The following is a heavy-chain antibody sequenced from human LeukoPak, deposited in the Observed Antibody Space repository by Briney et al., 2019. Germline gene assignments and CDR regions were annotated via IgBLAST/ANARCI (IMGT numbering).Heavy chain of an antibody. CDR2: MYHSGST. V-gene: IGHV4-39*07. J-gene: IGHJ4*02. D-gene: IGHD2-21*02. CDR1: GGSISSGSYY. CDR3: ARRLDSYSFDY. Sequence: SETLSLTCTVSGGSISSGSYYWRWIRQPPGKGLEWIGSMYHSGSTYYNPSLKSRVTISVDTSKNRFSLKLSSVTAADTAVYYCARRLDSYSFDYWGQGTLVTVSS.